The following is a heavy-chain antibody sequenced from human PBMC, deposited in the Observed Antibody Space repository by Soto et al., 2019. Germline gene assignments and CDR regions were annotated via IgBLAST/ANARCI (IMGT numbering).Heavy chain of an antibody. V-gene: IGHV3-48*01. Sequence: GGSLRLSCAASGFTFSSYSMNWVRQAPGKGLEWVSYISSSSSTIYYADSVKGRFTISRDNAKNSLYLQMNSLRAEDTAVYYCAKPPDYNWNDYWGQGTLVTVSS. J-gene: IGHJ4*02. CDR2: ISSSSSTI. CDR3: AKPPDYNWNDY. CDR1: GFTFSSYS. D-gene: IGHD1-20*01.